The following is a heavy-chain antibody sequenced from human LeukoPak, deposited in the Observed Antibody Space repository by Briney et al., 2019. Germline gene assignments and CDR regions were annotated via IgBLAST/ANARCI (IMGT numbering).Heavy chain of an antibody. J-gene: IGHJ3*02. D-gene: IGHD1-7*01. V-gene: IGHV4-4*02. Sequence: SETLSLTCAVSGGSISSSNWWSWVRQPPGKGLEWIGEIYHSGSTNYNPSLKSRVTISVDKSKNQFSLKLSSVTAADTAVYYCAGGYNWNYGAFDIWGQGTMVTVSS. CDR3: AGGYNWNYGAFDI. CDR1: GGSISSSNW. CDR2: IYHSGST.